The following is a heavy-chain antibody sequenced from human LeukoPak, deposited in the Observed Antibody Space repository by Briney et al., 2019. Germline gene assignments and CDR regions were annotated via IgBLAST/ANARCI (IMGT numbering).Heavy chain of an antibody. CDR3: ARVVGATTRFDY. V-gene: IGHV4-39*07. D-gene: IGHD1-26*01. CDR2: LYYSGST. CDR1: GGSISSSNYY. Sequence: PSETLSLTCTVSGGSISSSNYYWGWIRQPPGKGLEWIGSLYYSGSTNYNPSLKSRVTISVDTSKNQFSLKLSSVTAADTAVYYCARVVGATTRFDYWGQGTLVTVSS. J-gene: IGHJ4*02.